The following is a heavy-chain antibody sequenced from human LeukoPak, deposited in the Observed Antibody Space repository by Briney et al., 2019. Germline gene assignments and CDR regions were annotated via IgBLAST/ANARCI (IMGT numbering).Heavy chain of an antibody. Sequence: SETLSLTCAVYGGSFSGYYWSWIRQPPGKGLEWIGEINHSGSTNYNPSLKSRVTISVDTSKNQFSLKLSSVTAADTAVYYCAREGDLGDYGGKGGFDPWGQGTLVTVSS. J-gene: IGHJ5*02. CDR2: INHSGST. V-gene: IGHV4-34*01. CDR3: AREGDLGDYGGKGGFDP. CDR1: GGSFSGYY. D-gene: IGHD4-23*01.